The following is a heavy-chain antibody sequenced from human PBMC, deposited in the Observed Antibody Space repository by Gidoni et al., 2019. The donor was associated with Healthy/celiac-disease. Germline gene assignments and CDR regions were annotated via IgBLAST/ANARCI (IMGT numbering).Heavy chain of an antibody. J-gene: IGHJ4*02. D-gene: IGHD3-22*01. CDR2: ISGSGGST. CDR3: AKAFWYDSSGYYSY. CDR1: VFTFRSYA. Sequence: EVQLLQSGGGLVQPRGSLNLSFPASVFTFRSYAFSWVRQAPGQGLEWVSAISGSGGSTYYADSVKGRFTIAIDNSKNTLYLQMNSLRAEDTAVYYCAKAFWYDSSGYYSYWGQGTLVTVSS. V-gene: IGHV3-23*01.